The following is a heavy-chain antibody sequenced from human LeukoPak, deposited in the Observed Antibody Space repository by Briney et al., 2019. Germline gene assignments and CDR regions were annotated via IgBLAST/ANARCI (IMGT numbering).Heavy chain of an antibody. Sequence: RSGGSLRLSCAASGFTFDDYAMPWVRQAPGKGLEWVPGISWNSGSIGYADSVKGRFTISRDNAKNSLYLQMNSLRAEDTALYYCAKDIGITMIVVGFDYWGQGTLVTVSS. CDR2: ISWNSGSI. CDR1: GFTFDDYA. V-gene: IGHV3-9*01. J-gene: IGHJ4*02. CDR3: AKDIGITMIVVGFDY. D-gene: IGHD3-22*01.